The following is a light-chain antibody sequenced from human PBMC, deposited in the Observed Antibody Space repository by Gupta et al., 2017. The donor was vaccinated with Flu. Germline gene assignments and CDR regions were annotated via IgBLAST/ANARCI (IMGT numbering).Light chain of an antibody. Sequence: QSALTQPASVSGSPGQSITISCTGTSSDVGGYNYVSWYQQHPGKAPKLMIYEVSNRPSGVSNRFSGSKSGNTASLTISGLQAEDEADYYCSSYTSSSPLYVFGGGTKVTVI. J-gene: IGLJ3*02. CDR2: EVS. V-gene: IGLV2-14*01. CDR3: SSYTSSSPLYV. CDR1: SSDVGGYNY.